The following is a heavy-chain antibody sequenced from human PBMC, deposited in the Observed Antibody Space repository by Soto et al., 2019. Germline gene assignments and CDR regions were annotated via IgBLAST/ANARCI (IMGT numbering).Heavy chain of an antibody. CDR1: GFTFEDYA. D-gene: IGHD1-26*01. V-gene: IGHV3-9*01. Sequence: PGGSLRLCCAVSGFTFEDYAMHWVRQTPRKGLEWVSGIDWNSGRIGYVDSAKGRFTISRDNAKNSVYLQMNSLRAEDTAVYHCAKYSGSYGIENWGQGTLVTVSS. CDR3: AKYSGSYGIEN. CDR2: IDWNSGRI. J-gene: IGHJ4*02.